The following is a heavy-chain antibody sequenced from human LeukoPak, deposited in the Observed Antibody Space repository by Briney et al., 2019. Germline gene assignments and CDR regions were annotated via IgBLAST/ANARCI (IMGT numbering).Heavy chain of an antibody. CDR2: ISSSSSTI. CDR1: AVTFSSYT. V-gene: IGHV3-48*01. CDR3: ATDGEYCTNRVCLQIDN. D-gene: IGHD2-8*01. Sequence: PGGSLRLSCAASAVTFSSYTMTWVRQAPGKGLEWVSHISSSSSTIHYADSVKGRFTISRDNAKNSLYLQMNSLRSEDTAVYYWATDGEYCTNRVCLQIDNWGARAPGTLSS. J-gene: IGHJ4*02.